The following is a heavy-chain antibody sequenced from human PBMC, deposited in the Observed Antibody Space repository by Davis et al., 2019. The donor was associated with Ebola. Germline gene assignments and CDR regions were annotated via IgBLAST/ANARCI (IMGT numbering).Heavy chain of an antibody. V-gene: IGHV3-23*01. Sequence: GGSLRLSCAASGFTFSSYGMHWVRQAPGKGLEWVSVISGSGGSTYYADSVKGRFTISRDNSKNTLYLQMNSLRAEDTAVYYCAKGLKSYYYDSSGSSFYYYFGMDVWGKGTTVTVSS. J-gene: IGHJ6*04. CDR3: AKGLKSYYYDSSGSSFYYYFGMDV. D-gene: IGHD3-22*01. CDR2: ISGSGGST. CDR1: GFTFSSYG.